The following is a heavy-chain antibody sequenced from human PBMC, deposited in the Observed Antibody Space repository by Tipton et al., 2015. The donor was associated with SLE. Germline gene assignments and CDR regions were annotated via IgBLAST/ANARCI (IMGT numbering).Heavy chain of an antibody. CDR1: GFSFSNYA. CDR3: ARLLTSYYGMDV. D-gene: IGHD1-26*01. Sequence: SLRLSCAASGFSFSNYAMHWVRQAPGKGPEWVTVISYDGSNKYYADSVKGRFTISRDNSKNSLYLQMNSLRAEDTALYYCARLLTSYYGMDVWGQGTTVTVSS. J-gene: IGHJ6*02. V-gene: IGHV3-30*04. CDR2: ISYDGSNK.